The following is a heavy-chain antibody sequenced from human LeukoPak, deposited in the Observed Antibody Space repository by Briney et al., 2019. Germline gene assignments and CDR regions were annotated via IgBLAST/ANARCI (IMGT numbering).Heavy chain of an antibody. D-gene: IGHD1-1*01. V-gene: IGHV4-59*01. CDR3: ARVGDWNDLVY. J-gene: IGHJ4*02. Sequence: SETRSLTCTVSGGSISPYYWSWIRQTPGKGLEWIGYILYSGTTTNYNPSLKSRVTISVDTSKNQFSLKLSSVTAADTAVYYCARVGDWNDLVYWGQGTLVTVSS. CDR1: GGSISPYY. CDR2: ILYSGTT.